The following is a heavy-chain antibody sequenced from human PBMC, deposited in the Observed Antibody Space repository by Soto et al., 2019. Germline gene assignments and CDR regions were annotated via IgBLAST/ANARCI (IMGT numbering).Heavy chain of an antibody. J-gene: IGHJ4*02. CDR3: ARAPVGLDTISYFDY. D-gene: IGHD3-3*01. V-gene: IGHV4-30-4*02. CDR2: IYNGGST. Sequence: SDTLSPTCNLSGESVSSVCFHSAWVRRAPGKGLEWVGYIYNGGSTYYRPSLESRMHMSLDATRNHYSLRLTSVTAADTAVYFCARAPVGLDTISYFDYWGQGTLVTVS. CDR1: GESVSSVCFH.